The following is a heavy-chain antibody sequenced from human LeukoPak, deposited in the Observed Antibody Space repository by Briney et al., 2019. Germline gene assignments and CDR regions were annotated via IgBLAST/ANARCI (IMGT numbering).Heavy chain of an antibody. CDR1: GGSFSGFY. V-gene: IGHV4-34*01. J-gene: IGHJ4*02. CDR3: ARSTYYSGWYSSGWKGDFDY. Sequence: PSETLSLTCAVYGGSFSGFYWSWIRQPPGEGLEWIGEINHSGSTNYNPSLKSRVTISVDTSKNQFSLKLSSVTAADTAVYYCARSTYYSGWYSSGWKGDFDYWGRGTLVTVSS. D-gene: IGHD6-19*01. CDR2: INHSGST.